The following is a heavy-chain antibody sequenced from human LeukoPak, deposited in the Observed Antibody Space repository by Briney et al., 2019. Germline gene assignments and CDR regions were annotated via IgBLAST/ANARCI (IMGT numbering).Heavy chain of an antibody. D-gene: IGHD1-20*01. Sequence: AGGSLRLSCAASGFTFRNSAMSWVRQAPGKGLEWVSTISGTGVGTSYADSVKGRLTISRDNPKNTLYLQMNSLRAEDTAVYYCAKNNWNDMPFVDYWGQGTLVTVSS. CDR3: AKNNWNDMPFVDY. V-gene: IGHV3-23*01. CDR2: ISGTGVGT. CDR1: GFTFRNSA. J-gene: IGHJ4*02.